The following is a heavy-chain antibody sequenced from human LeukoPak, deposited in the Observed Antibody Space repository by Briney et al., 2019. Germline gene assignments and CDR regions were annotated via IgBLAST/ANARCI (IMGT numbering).Heavy chain of an antibody. CDR2: IGTAGDT. CDR3: ARGAYDSSAPHGFDP. V-gene: IGHV3-13*01. J-gene: IGHJ5*02. Sequence: PGGSLRLSCAASGFTFSIYDMHWGRQAPGKGLEWVSAIGTAGDTYYPGSVKGRFTISRENAKNSLYLQMNSLRAGDTAVYYCARGAYDSSAPHGFDPWGQGTLVTVSS. CDR1: GFTFSIYD. D-gene: IGHD3-22*01.